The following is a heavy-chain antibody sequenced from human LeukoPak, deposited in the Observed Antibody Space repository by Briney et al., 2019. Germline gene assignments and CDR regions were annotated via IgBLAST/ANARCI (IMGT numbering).Heavy chain of an antibody. V-gene: IGHV3-23*01. CDR3: ASARWDY. Sequence: GGSLRLSCAASGLTFSNYAMSWVRQAPGKGLEWVSAITSSGGNTYYAGSVKGRFTISRDNSKSTLYLQMNSLRAEDTAMYYCASARWDYWGQGTLVTVSS. J-gene: IGHJ4*02. CDR1: GLTFSNYA. CDR2: ITSSGGNT. D-gene: IGHD4/OR15-4a*01.